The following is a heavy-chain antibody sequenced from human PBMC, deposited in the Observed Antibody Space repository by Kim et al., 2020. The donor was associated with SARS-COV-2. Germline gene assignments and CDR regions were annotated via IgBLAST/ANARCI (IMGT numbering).Heavy chain of an antibody. D-gene: IGHD6-19*01. J-gene: IGHJ1*01. Sequence: ADSVKGRFTICRDNSKNTLYLLMNSLRAEGTAVYYCAKAMASKIPSYFQNWGQGTLVTVSS. V-gene: IGHV3-30*02. CDR3: AKAMASKIPSYFQN.